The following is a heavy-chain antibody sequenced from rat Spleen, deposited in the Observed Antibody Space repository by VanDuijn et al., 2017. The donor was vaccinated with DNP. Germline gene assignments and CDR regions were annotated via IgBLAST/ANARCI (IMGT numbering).Heavy chain of an antibody. V-gene: IGHV2-32*01. CDR1: GFSLTRYH. CDR3: VRADYGGYGYYFDY. CDR2: MWSDGGT. Sequence: QVQLKESGPGLVQPSQTLSLTCTVSGFSLTRYHVHWVRQPPGKGLEWMGVMWSDGGTSYNSTLKSRLSISRDTSKSQVFLKMNSLQTEDTATYYCVRADYGGYGYYFDYWGQGVMVTVSS. J-gene: IGHJ2*01. D-gene: IGHD1-11*01.